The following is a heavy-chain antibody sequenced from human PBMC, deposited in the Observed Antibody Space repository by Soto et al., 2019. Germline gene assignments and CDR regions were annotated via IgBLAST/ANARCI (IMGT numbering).Heavy chain of an antibody. V-gene: IGHV1-69*13. D-gene: IGHD6-25*01. CDR2: IIPIFGTA. J-gene: IGHJ4*02. CDR1: GGTFSSYA. CDR3: ARDANDSSGWFDY. Sequence: ASVKVSCKASGGTFSSYAISWVRQAPGQGLEWMGGIIPIFGTANYAQKFQGRVTITADESTSTAYMELSSLRSEDTAVYYCARDANDSSGWFDYWGQGTLVTVSS.